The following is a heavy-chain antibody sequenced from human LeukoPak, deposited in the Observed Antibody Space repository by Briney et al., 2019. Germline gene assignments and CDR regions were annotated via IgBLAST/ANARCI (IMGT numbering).Heavy chain of an antibody. Sequence: KPGXSLRLSCAASGFTFSSYSMNWVRQAPGKGVEWVSSISSSSSYIYYADSVKGRFTISRDNAKNSLYLQMNSLRAEDTAVYYCARASVAGTYFDYWGQGTLVTVSS. D-gene: IGHD6-19*01. CDR3: ARASVAGTYFDY. J-gene: IGHJ4*02. CDR1: GFTFSSYS. V-gene: IGHV3-21*01. CDR2: ISSSSSYI.